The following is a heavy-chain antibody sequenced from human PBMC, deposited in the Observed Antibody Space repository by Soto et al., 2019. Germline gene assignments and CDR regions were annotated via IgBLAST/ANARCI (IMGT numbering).Heavy chain of an antibody. CDR1: GGSISSSRCH. CDR2: IKYSGTT. Sequence: QLQLQESGPGLVKPSETLSLTCTVSGGSISSSRCHWGWIRQPPGKGLEWIASIKYSGTTFYNPSLKSGVTFSVDTSKNQFALKLSSVTAAETAVYYWARHGITGSYYDDFDIWGQGTMVTVSS. J-gene: IGHJ3*02. V-gene: IGHV4-39*01. D-gene: IGHD1-26*01. CDR3: ARHGITGSYYDDFDI.